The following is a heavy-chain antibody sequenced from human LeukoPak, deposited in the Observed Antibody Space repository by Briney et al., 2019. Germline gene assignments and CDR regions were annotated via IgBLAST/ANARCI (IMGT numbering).Heavy chain of an antibody. CDR3: AGGYSSSSSLYY. CDR1: GGSISSSSYY. V-gene: IGHV4-39*07. J-gene: IGHJ4*02. D-gene: IGHD6-6*01. CDR2: IYYSGST. Sequence: SETLSLTRTVSGGSISSSSYYWGWIRQPPGKGLEWIGSIYYSGSTYYNPSLKSRVTISVDTSKNQFSLKLSSVTAADTAVYYCAGGYSSSSSLYYWGQGTLVTVSS.